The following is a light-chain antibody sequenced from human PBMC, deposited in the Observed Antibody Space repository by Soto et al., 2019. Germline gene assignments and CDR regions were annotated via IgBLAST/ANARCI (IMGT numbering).Light chain of an antibody. J-gene: IGLJ2*01. CDR3: QSYDSSLSGYVV. Sequence: QSVLTQPPSVSGAPGQRVTISCTGSSSNIGAGYDVHWYQQLPGTAPEPLIYGNSNRPSGVPDRFSGSKSGTSASLAITGLQAEDEADYYCQSYDSSLSGYVVFGGGTKLTVL. CDR1: SSNIGAGYD. CDR2: GNS. V-gene: IGLV1-40*01.